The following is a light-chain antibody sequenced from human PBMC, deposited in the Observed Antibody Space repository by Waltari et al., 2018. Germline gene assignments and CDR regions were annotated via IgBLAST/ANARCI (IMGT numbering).Light chain of an antibody. J-gene: IGLJ2*01. CDR2: GKN. CDR1: SLRSYY. Sequence: SSELTQDPAVSVALGKTVRITCQGDSLRSYYASWYQQQPGKAPVLVIYGKNNRPSWIPDRFSGSSSGNTASLTITGAQAEDEADYYCNSRDSSGNHVVFGGGTKLTVL. V-gene: IGLV3-19*01. CDR3: NSRDSSGNHVV.